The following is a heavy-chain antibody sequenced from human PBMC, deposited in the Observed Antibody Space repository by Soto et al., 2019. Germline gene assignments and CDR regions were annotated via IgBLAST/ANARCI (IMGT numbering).Heavy chain of an antibody. D-gene: IGHD3-22*01. Sequence: PSETLSLTCAVSGDSISSSDWWNWVRQPPGKGLEWIGEIFHSESPRYNPSLKSRASISLDKSKNQLSLSLSSVTAADTAVYYCARDHSYDSGDSWGFDNWGPGTLVT. V-gene: IGHV4-4*02. CDR2: IFHSESP. J-gene: IGHJ4*02. CDR3: ARDHSYDSGDSWGFDN. CDR1: GDSISSSDW.